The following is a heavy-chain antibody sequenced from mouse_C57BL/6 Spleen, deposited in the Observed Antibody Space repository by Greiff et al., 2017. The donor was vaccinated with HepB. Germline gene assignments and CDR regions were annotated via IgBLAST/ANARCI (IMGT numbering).Heavy chain of an antibody. D-gene: IGHD1-1*01. Sequence: DVKLQESGPGLVKPSQSLSLTCSVTGYSITSGYYWNWIRQFPGNKLEWMGYISYDGSNNYNPSLKNRISITRDTSKNQFFLKLNSVTTEDTATYYCASSYGSFDYWGQGTTLTVSS. CDR2: ISYDGSN. J-gene: IGHJ2*01. CDR1: GYSITSGYY. CDR3: ASSYGSFDY. V-gene: IGHV3-6*01.